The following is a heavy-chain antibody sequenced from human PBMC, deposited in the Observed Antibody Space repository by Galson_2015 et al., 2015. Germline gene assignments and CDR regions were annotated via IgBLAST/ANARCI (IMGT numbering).Heavy chain of an antibody. J-gene: IGHJ4*02. D-gene: IGHD3-10*01. CDR1: GFSLSTSGVG. CDR3: AHRGVMVQGAFDY. CDR2: IYWDDDK. Sequence: PALVKPTQTLTLTCSFSGFSLSTSGVGAGWIRQPPGKALEWLGLIYWDDDKRHSPSLKTRVTITKDTSKNQVVLIMTNMDPVDTATYYCAHRGVMVQGAFDYWGRGILVTVSS. V-gene: IGHV2-5*02.